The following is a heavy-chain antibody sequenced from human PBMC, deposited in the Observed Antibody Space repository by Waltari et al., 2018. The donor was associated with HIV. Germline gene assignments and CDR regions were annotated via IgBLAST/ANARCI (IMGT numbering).Heavy chain of an antibody. CDR3: ARVNQVLYYGMDV. V-gene: IGHV3-48*03. Sequence: EMQLVESGGGLVQPGGSLRLAGVASGFTFSSDEMNWVRQVPGKGLECSSYMGSSGTTISYADSVKGRFTFSRDNAKKSLFLQMNSLRVEDTAVYWCARVNQVLYYGMDVWGQGTTVTVSS. CDR1: GFTFSSDE. D-gene: IGHD2-2*02. CDR2: MGSSGTTI. J-gene: IGHJ6*02.